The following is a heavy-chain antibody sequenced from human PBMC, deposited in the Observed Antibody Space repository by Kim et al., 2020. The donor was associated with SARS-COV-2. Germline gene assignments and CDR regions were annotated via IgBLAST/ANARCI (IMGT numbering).Heavy chain of an antibody. CDR1: RLTFRTSA. V-gene: IGHV3-30*18. Sequence: GGSLRLSCAASRLTFRTSAMHWVRQAPGKGLEWVSSISYDGNKKSYEDSVQGRFIVSRENFRNMMYLQMNSLKHEDTARYYCAKAHRNFVGMDTWGQGTT. CDR2: ISYDGNKK. CDR3: AKAHRNFVGMDT. J-gene: IGHJ6*02.